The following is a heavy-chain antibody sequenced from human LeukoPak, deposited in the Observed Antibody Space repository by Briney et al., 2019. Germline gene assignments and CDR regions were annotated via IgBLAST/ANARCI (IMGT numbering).Heavy chain of an antibody. CDR1: GGSISSGGYS. V-gene: IGHV4-30-2*01. D-gene: IGHD3-16*01. CDR3: ARGGDFDY. Sequence: SQTLSLTCAVSGGSISSGGYSWSWIRQPPGKGLEWIGYIYHSGSTYYNPSLKSRVTMSVDRSKNQFPLKLSSVTAADTAVYYCARGGDFDYWGQGTLVTVSS. J-gene: IGHJ4*02. CDR2: IYHSGST.